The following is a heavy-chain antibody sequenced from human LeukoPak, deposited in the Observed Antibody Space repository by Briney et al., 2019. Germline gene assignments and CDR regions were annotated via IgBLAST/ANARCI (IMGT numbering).Heavy chain of an antibody. CDR2: ITKNRSGE. CDR1: GFTFSYHF. CDR3: ARDEGTIWNIKNYGFDV. V-gene: IGHV3-30*01. Sequence: GGSLRLSCAASGFTFSYHFMHWVRQAPGKGLEWLARITKNRSGEFCADSVKGRVTISRDNSKNTIYLQMNRLRVEDTALYYCARDEGTIWNIKNYGFDVWGQGTVVTVSS. J-gene: IGHJ3*01. D-gene: IGHD1/OR15-1a*01.